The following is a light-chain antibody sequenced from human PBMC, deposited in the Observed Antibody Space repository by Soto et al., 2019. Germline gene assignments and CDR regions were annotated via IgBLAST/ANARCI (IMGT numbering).Light chain of an antibody. V-gene: IGKV1-5*01. CDR2: DAS. CDR1: QSISSW. Sequence: DIQLTQSPSTLSASVGDRFTITFRASQSISSWLAWYQQKPGKAPKVLIYDASSLESGAPSRFSGSGSGTEFILTISSLQPDDFATYCCQHYGGMWAFGQGTKVDIK. CDR3: QHYGGMWA. J-gene: IGKJ1*01.